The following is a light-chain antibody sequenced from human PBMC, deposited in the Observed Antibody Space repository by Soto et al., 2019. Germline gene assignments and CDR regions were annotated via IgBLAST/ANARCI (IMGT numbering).Light chain of an antibody. J-gene: IGLJ2*01. CDR2: DVS. V-gene: IGLV2-14*01. CDR1: SSDVGGYNY. CDR3: SSYTRSSTDVV. Sequence: QSALTQPASVSGSPGQSITISCTGTSSDVGGYNYVSWYQQHPGKAPKLMIYDVSNRPSGVSNRFSGSKSGNTASLTISGLQADDEADYYCSSYTRSSTDVVFGGGTKLTVL.